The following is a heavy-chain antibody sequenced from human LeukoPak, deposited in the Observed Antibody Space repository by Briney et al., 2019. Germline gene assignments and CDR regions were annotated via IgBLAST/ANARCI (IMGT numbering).Heavy chain of an antibody. J-gene: IGHJ4*02. CDR3: ARENFPTIRGYCTGGSCALDF. CDR2: ISGYNGNA. Sequence: ASVKVSCKASGYTFSSYGISWVRQAPGQGLEWMGWISGYNGNANYAQKLQGRVTMTTDTSTSTAYMELRSLRSEDTAVYYCARENFPTIRGYCTGGSCALDFWGQGTLVTVSS. D-gene: IGHD2-15*01. V-gene: IGHV1-18*01. CDR1: GYTFSSYG.